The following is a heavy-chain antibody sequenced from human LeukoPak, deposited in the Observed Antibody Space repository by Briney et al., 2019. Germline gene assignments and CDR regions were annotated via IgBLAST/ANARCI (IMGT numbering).Heavy chain of an antibody. Sequence: PGGSLRLSCAASGFTFSSYAMSWVRQAPGKGLEWVSAISGSGGSTNYADSVKGRFTISRDNSKNTLYLQMNSLRAEDTAVYYCAKDRLRGIVVVPAACPDYWGQGTLVTVSS. CDR1: GFTFSSYA. V-gene: IGHV3-23*01. CDR2: ISGSGGST. J-gene: IGHJ4*02. CDR3: AKDRLRGIVVVPAACPDY. D-gene: IGHD2-2*01.